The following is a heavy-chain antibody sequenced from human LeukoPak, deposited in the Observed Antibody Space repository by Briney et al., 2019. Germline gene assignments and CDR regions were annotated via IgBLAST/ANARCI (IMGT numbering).Heavy chain of an antibody. V-gene: IGHV4-34*01. CDR2: INHSGST. J-gene: IGHJ6*03. CDR3: ARRYMDV. CDR1: GGSFSGYY. Sequence: SETLSLTCAVYGGSFSGYYWSWIRQPPGKGLEWIGEINHSGSTNYNPSLKSRVTISVDTSKNQFSLKLSSVTAADTAVYYCARRYMDVWGKGTTVTVS.